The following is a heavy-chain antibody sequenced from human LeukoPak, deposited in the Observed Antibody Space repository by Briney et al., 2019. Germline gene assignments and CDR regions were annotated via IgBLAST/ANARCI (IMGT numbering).Heavy chain of an antibody. Sequence: PGGSLRLSCAASGFIVSSNYMTWVRQAPGKGLEWVSVIYSDGSTYYADSVKGRFTISRDNSKNMLHLQMNTVRADDTAVYYCAKSLSRGVSAFDYCGQGALVTVSS. CDR1: GFIVSSNY. CDR2: IYSDGST. V-gene: IGHV3-53*01. CDR3: AKSLSRGVSAFDY. D-gene: IGHD3-3*01. J-gene: IGHJ4*02.